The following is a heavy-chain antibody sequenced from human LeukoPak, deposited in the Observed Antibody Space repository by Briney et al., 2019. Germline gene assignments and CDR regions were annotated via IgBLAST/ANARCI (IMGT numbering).Heavy chain of an antibody. D-gene: IGHD2-2*01. CDR1: GGSISSSSYY. CDR2: IYYSGST. V-gene: IGHV4-39*07. J-gene: IGHJ6*03. Sequence: SETLSLTCTVSGGSISSSSYYWGWIRQPPGKGLEWIGSIYYSGSTYYNPSLKSRVTISVDTSKNQFSLKLSSVTAADTAVYYCAREAIVVVPARYYYYYMDVWGKGTTVTVSS. CDR3: AREAIVVVPARYYYYYMDV.